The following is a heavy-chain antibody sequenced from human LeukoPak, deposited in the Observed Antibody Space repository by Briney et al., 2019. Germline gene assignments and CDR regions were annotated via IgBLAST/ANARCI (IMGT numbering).Heavy chain of an antibody. CDR3: ASMSGYYPSYYFDY. Sequence: ASVKVSCKASGYAFISYGITWVRQAPGQGLEWLGWISAYNGNIDYAQKLQGRVTLTTDTSTSTAYMEVRSLRSDDTAVYYCASMSGYYPSYYFDYWGQGTPVTVSS. CDR2: ISAYNGNI. CDR1: GYAFISYG. V-gene: IGHV1-18*01. D-gene: IGHD3-3*01. J-gene: IGHJ4*02.